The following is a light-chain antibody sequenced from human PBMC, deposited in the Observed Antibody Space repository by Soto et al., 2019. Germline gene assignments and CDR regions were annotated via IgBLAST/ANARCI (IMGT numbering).Light chain of an antibody. V-gene: IGKV1-5*01. CDR2: DAS. CDR1: QGIPNS. Sequence: DIQMTQSPSTLSATVGDRVTITCRASQGIPNSLAWYQQKPGKAPQLLIYDASVLQTGVPSRFSGSGSGTEFTPTISGLQHDDSATYYCHLYIARSWTFGQGTKVELK. CDR3: HLYIARSWT. J-gene: IGKJ1*01.